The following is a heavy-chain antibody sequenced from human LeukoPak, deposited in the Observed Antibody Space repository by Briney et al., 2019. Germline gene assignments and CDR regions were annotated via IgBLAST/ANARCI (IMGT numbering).Heavy chain of an antibody. CDR3: ARDRNTDFWSGYYTNYFDD. Sequence: PGGSLRLSCAASGFTFSSYWMSWVRQAPGKGLEWVANIKQDGSEKYYVDSVKGRFSISRDNAKNSVYLQMSSLRAEDTAVYFCARDRNTDFWSGYYTNYFDDWGQGILVTVSS. CDR1: GFTFSSYW. D-gene: IGHD3-3*01. J-gene: IGHJ4*02. V-gene: IGHV3-7*01. CDR2: IKQDGSEK.